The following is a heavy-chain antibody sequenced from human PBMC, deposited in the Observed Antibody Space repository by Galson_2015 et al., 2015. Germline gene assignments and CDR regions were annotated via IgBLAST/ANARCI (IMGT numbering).Heavy chain of an antibody. J-gene: IGHJ4*02. V-gene: IGHV3-23*01. CDR1: GFAFTGSS. CDR2: SRGIGVHGISSISGRGGTT. CDR3: LQGGWGTRFDS. D-gene: IGHD6-19*01. Sequence: SQRLACTASGFAFTGSSGNWGVLAAGEGLEGVSSSRGIGVHGISSISGRGGTTYYADSVKGRFTISRDNSKNTLYLQVSSLRADDTAVYYCLQGGWGTRFDSWGQGTLVTVSS.